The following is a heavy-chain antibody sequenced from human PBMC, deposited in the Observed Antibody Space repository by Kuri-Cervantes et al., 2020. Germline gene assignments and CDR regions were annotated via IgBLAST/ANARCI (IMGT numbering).Heavy chain of an antibody. CDR3: ARARIAAAGTGAFDI. CDR1: GFTFSSYA. V-gene: IGHV3-21*01. Sequence: GESLKISCAASGFTFSSYAMSWVRQAPGKGLEWVSSIISSSSYTYYADSVKGRFTISRDNAENSLYLQVNSLRAGDTAVYFCARARIAAAGTGAFDIWGQGTMVTVSS. D-gene: IGHD6-13*01. J-gene: IGHJ3*02. CDR2: IISSSSYT.